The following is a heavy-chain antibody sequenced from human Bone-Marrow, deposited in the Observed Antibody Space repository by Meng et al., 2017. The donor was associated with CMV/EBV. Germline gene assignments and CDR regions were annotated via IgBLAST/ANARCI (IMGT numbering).Heavy chain of an antibody. CDR1: GFTFSSYA. Sequence: GESLKISCAASGFTFSSYAMHWVRQAPGKGLEWVSVIYSGGSSTYYADSVKGRFTISRDNSKNTLYLQMNSLRAEDTAVYYCAKAMRKGFLAGLWGQGTLVTVSS. J-gene: IGHJ4*02. D-gene: IGHD3-3*01. CDR2: IYSGGSST. V-gene: IGHV3-23*03. CDR3: AKAMRKGFLAGL.